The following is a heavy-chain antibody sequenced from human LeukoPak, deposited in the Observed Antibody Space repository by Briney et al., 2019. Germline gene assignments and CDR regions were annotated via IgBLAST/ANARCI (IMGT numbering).Heavy chain of an antibody. Sequence: LPGGSLRLSCAASGSTFSSHTMSWVRQAPGKGLEWISYISSTSSIIYYADSVKGRFTTSRDNAKNSLYLQMSSLRAEDTAVYYCAKDRELRSKKYYFDYWGQGTLVTVSS. CDR3: AKDRELRSKKYYFDY. D-gene: IGHD4-23*01. J-gene: IGHJ4*02. CDR2: ISSTSSII. CDR1: GSTFSSHT. V-gene: IGHV3-48*04.